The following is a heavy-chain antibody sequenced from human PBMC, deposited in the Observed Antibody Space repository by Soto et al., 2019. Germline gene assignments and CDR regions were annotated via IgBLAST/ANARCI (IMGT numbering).Heavy chain of an antibody. CDR2: IYWDDGK. CDR3: ARTVAATPLIFDC. Sequence: QITLKESGPTLMKPTQTLTLTCTFSGFSLSTSGVGVAWIRQPPGKALEWLALIYWDDGKRYRPSLKSRLTITKDTSKNQVVLTMTDVDPVDTATYSCARTVAATPLIFDCWGQGTLVTVSS. V-gene: IGHV2-5*02. J-gene: IGHJ4*02. CDR1: GFSLSTSGVG. D-gene: IGHD2-15*01.